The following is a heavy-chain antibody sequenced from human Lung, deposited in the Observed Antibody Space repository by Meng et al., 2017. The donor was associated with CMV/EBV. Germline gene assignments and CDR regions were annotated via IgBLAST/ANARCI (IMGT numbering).Heavy chain of an antibody. CDR2: LYATGST. CDR3: ARGPYSTGWCDF. CDR1: GGSISSRSFY. J-gene: IGHJ4*02. Sequence: QQQLQRSAQELVKPSPTLALTCTVSGGSISSRSFYWNWIRQPAGKGLEWIGRLYATGSTNYNPSLESRATISVDTSKNQFSLRLDSVTAADTAVYYCARGPYSTGWCDFWGQGSLVTVSS. V-gene: IGHV4-61*02. D-gene: IGHD6-19*01.